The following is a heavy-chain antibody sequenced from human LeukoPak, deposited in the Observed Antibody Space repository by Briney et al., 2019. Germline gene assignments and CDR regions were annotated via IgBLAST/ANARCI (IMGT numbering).Heavy chain of an antibody. D-gene: IGHD3-16*01. CDR3: AKDRGASDVDYFDC. J-gene: IGHJ4*02. V-gene: IGHV3-23*01. Sequence: GGSVTLSCEASGFTLSNHAMSWVRQAPGKGLEWVSAISGGADRTYYADSVKGRFTISRDNSKDTLYLQMDSLRAEDTAVYYCAKDRGASDVDYFDCWGQGTLVTVSS. CDR2: ISGGADRT. CDR1: GFTLSNHA.